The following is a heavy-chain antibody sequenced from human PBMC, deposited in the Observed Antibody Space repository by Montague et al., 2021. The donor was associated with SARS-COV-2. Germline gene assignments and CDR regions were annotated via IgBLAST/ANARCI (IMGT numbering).Heavy chain of an antibody. D-gene: IGHD2/OR15-2a*01. CDR1: GDSIGGYF. CDR2: IYANGNF. CDR3: ARDAYYFGPGRKNHGAFDP. V-gene: IGHV4-4*07. J-gene: IGHJ5*02. Sequence: SETLSLTCSVSGDSITPYGDSIGGYFWSWIRQPAGKGLEWIGRIYANGNFDYNPSLNSRVSMSMDTSKQEFSMRLISVTAADTAAYYCARDAYYFGPGRKNHGAFDPWGQGILVTVSS.